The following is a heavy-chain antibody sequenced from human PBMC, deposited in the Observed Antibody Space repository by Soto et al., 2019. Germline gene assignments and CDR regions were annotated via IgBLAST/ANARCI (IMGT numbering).Heavy chain of an antibody. Sequence: EVQLVESGGGLVKPGGSLRLSCAASGFTFSSYSMNWVRQAPGKGLEWVSSISSSSSYIYYADSVKGRFTISRDNAKNSMYLQMNSLRAEDTAVYYCAREGVQHGSGPYYYYGMDVWGPGPTVTVS. CDR3: AREGVQHGSGPYYYYGMDV. D-gene: IGHD3-10*01. CDR1: GFTFSSYS. J-gene: IGHJ6*02. CDR2: ISSSSSYI. V-gene: IGHV3-21*01.